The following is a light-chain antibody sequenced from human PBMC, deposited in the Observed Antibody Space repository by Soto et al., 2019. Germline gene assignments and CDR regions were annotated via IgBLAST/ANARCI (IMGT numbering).Light chain of an antibody. V-gene: IGKV3-11*01. CDR3: HQRSSWPRGS. CDR2: DAS. Sequence: EFVLTQPPPTLSFSPGKTPTPPSGPSQSVSSYLAWYQQKPGQGPRLLIYDASNRATGVSARFSGSGSGTDFTLTISSLETEDFAVYYCHQRSSWPRGSFGQGTKVDIK. J-gene: IGKJ1*01. CDR1: QSVSSY.